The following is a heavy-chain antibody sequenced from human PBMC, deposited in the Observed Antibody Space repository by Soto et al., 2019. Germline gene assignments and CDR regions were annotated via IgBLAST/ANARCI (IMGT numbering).Heavy chain of an antibody. CDR3: AATVFGEYSHYALDV. D-gene: IGHD3-3*01. V-gene: IGHV4-30-2*01. J-gene: IGHJ6*02. CDR2: IYHTGTT. Sequence: SETLSPTCAVSGDSITSVGYSWSWIRQPPGKALEWIGYIYHTGTTYYTAALKSRVTISLDRSKNRISLSLNSVTAADTAVYYCAATVFGEYSHYALDVWGQGTTVTVSS. CDR1: GDSITSVGYS.